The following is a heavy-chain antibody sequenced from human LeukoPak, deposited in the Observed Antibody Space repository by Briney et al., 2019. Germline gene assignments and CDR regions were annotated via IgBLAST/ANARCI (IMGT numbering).Heavy chain of an antibody. D-gene: IGHD3-3*01. CDR1: GYSISSGYY. V-gene: IGHV4-38-2*01. CDR3: ASYDFWSGYYGRENNWFDP. CDR2: IYHSGST. J-gene: IGHJ5*02. Sequence: SETLSLTCAVSGYSISSGYYWGWIRQPPGKGLEWIGSIYHSGSTYYNPSLKSRVTISVDTSKNQFSLKLSPVTAADTAVYYCASYDFWSGYYGRENNWFDPWGQGTLVTVSS.